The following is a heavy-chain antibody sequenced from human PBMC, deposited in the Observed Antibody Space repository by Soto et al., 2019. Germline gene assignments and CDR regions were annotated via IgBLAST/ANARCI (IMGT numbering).Heavy chain of an antibody. CDR1: GFTFSSYG. CDR2: ISYDGSNK. D-gene: IGHD2-15*01. V-gene: IGHV3-30*18. J-gene: IGHJ4*02. CDR3: AKDTEDIVVVVAATGGNYFDY. Sequence: GGSLRLSCAASGFTFSSYGMHWVRQAPGKGLEWVAVISYDGSNKYYADSVKGRFTISRDNSKNTLYLQMNSLRAEDTAVYYCAKDTEDIVVVVAATGGNYFDYWGQGTLVTVSS.